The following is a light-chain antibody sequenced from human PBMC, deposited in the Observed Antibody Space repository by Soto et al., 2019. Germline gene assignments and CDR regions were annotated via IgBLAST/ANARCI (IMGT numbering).Light chain of an antibody. J-gene: IGKJ1*01. Sequence: EIVMTQSPATLSVSPGERATLSCRASQSVSSNLAWYQQKPGQAPRLLIYGASTRATGIPARFSGSGSGTEFTPTIGGLQSEAFAVYYCQQYNDWPPWTFGQGTKVEIK. CDR2: GAS. CDR1: QSVSSN. V-gene: IGKV3-15*01. CDR3: QQYNDWPPWT.